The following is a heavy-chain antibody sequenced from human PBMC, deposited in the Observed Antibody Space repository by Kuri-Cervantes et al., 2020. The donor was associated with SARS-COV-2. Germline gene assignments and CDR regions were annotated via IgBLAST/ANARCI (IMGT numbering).Heavy chain of an antibody. CDR3: ARHEGWTMIVVVTPGASFDI. CDR1: GGSISSYY. CDR2: IYYSGST. J-gene: IGHJ3*02. D-gene: IGHD3-22*01. V-gene: IGHV4-59*08. Sequence: GSLRLSCTVSGGSISSYYWSWIRQPPGKGREWIGYIYYSGSTYYNPSLKSRVTISVDTSKTQFSLKLSSVTAADTAVYYCARHEGWTMIVVVTPGASFDIWGQGTMVTVSS.